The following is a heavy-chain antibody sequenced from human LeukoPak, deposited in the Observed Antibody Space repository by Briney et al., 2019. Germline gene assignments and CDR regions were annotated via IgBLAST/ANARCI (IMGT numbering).Heavy chain of an antibody. V-gene: IGHV3-48*04. Sequence: PGGSLRLSCAASGFTFSSYSMNWVRQAPGKGLEWVSYISSSSSTIYYADSVKGRFTISRDNAKNSLYLQMNSLRAEDTAVYYCARDSAAAPFDYWGQGTLVTVSS. CDR3: ARDSAAAPFDY. CDR2: ISSSSSTI. CDR1: GFTFSSYS. J-gene: IGHJ4*02. D-gene: IGHD2-2*01.